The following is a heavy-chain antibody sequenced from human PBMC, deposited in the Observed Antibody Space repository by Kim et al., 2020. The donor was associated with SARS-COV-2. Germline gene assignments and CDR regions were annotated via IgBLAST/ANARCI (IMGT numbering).Heavy chain of an antibody. Sequence: ASVKVSCKASGYTFTSYGISWVRQAPGQGLEWMGWISAYNGNTNYAQKLQGRVTMTTDTSTSTAYMELRSLRSDDTAVYYCARAHHLGVVYASGDYWGQGALVTVSS. CDR3: ARAHHLGVVYASGDY. J-gene: IGHJ4*02. D-gene: IGHD2-8*02. CDR2: ISAYNGNT. CDR1: GYTFTSYG. V-gene: IGHV1-18*01.